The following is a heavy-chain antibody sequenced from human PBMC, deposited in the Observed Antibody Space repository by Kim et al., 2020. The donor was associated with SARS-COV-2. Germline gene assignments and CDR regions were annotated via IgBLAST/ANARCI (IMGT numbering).Heavy chain of an antibody. D-gene: IGHD1-26*01. V-gene: IGHV3-11*06. Sequence: SVKGRFTISRDNAKNSLYLQMNSLRAEDTAVYYCARDAGGSDTGRWGFDYWGQGTLVTVSS. J-gene: IGHJ4*02. CDR3: ARDAGGSDTGRWGFDY.